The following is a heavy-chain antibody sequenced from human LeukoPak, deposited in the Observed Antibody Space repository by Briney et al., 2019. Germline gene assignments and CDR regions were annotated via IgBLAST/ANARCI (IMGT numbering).Heavy chain of an antibody. CDR3: ATSQTTSGRYGNAFDI. V-gene: IGHV3-7*01. Sequence: GGSLRLSXAASGFTFRSYWMSWVRQTPGKGLEWLANIKQDGSEKYYVDSVKGRFTISRDNAKNSLYLQMNSLRAEDTAVYYSATSQTTSGRYGNAFDIWGQGTVVTVST. CDR2: IKQDGSEK. D-gene: IGHD6-19*01. CDR1: GFTFRSYW. J-gene: IGHJ3*02.